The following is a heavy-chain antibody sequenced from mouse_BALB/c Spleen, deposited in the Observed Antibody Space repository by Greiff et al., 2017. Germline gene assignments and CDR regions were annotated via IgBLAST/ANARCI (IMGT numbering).Heavy chain of an antibody. D-gene: IGHD5-1*01. CDR1: GYTFTSYW. J-gene: IGHJ4*01. CDR3: ASYLYAMDY. Sequence: VQLQQSGAELAKPGASVKMSCKASGYTFTSYWMHWVKQRPGQGLEWIGYINPSTGYTEYNQKFKDKATLTADKSSSTAYMQLSSLTSEDSAVYYCASYLYAMDYWGQGTSVTVSS. V-gene: IGHV1-7*01. CDR2: INPSTGYT.